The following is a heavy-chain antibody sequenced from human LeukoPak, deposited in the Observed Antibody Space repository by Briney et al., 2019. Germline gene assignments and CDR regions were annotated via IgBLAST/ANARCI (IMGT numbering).Heavy chain of an antibody. CDR1: GGSFSGSY. V-gene: IGHV4-34*01. D-gene: IGHD3-10*01. J-gene: IGHJ5*02. CDR2: INHSGGT. Sequence: PSETPSLTCAVYGGSFSGSYWSWIRQPPGKGLEWIGEINHSGGTNYNPSLKSRVTISVATSKNQFSLKLRSVTAADTAVYYCARHGVRGQSRGWFDPWGQGTLVTVSS. CDR3: ARHGVRGQSRGWFDP.